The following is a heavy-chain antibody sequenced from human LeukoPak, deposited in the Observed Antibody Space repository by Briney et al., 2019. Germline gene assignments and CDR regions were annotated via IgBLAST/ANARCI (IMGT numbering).Heavy chain of an antibody. J-gene: IGHJ4*02. V-gene: IGHV1-46*01. CDR1: GYTFTTYY. Sequence: ASVQVSCQASGYTFTTYYIHWVRQAPGQGLEWMGIINPSGGSTTYAQAFQGRVTMTRDTSTSTVYMELRSLRSEDTAVYYCARDPRGDGYNPDYWGQGTLVTVSS. CDR3: ARDPRGDGYNPDY. CDR2: INPSGGST. D-gene: IGHD5-24*01.